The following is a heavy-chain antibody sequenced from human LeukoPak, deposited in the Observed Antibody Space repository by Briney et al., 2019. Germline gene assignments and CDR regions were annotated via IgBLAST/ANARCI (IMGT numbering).Heavy chain of an antibody. V-gene: IGHV3-7*04. D-gene: IGHD7-27*01. Sequence: GVSLRLSCATSGFIFSNSWMNWVRQAPGKGLEWVAKIKPDGSEKYYVDSVKGRFTVSRDNAKNSLYLQMNSLRADDTAVYFCARGANWAFEYWGQGTLVTVSS. J-gene: IGHJ4*02. CDR3: ARGANWAFEY. CDR1: GFIFSNSW. CDR2: IKPDGSEK.